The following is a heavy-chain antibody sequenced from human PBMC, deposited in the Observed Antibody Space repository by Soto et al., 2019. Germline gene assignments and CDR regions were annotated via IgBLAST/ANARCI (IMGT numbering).Heavy chain of an antibody. CDR1: GFTFSSYA. Sequence: PGGSLRLSCAASGFTFSSYAMHWVRQAPGKGLEWVAVISYDGSNKYYADSVKGRFTISRDNSKNTLYLQMNSLRAEDTAVYYCRSGYYDFWSGYYVPPDDAFDIWGQGTMVTVSS. CDR3: RSGYYDFWSGYYVPPDDAFDI. V-gene: IGHV3-30-3*01. J-gene: IGHJ3*02. D-gene: IGHD3-3*01. CDR2: ISYDGSNK.